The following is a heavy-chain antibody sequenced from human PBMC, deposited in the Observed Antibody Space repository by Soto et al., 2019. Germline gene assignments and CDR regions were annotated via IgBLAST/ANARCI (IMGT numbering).Heavy chain of an antibody. CDR3: ARDSVADARTANWWFDP. J-gene: IGHJ5*02. V-gene: IGHV1-18*01. Sequence: QVQLVQSGAEVKKPGASVRVSCKASGFTFINYGISWVRQAPGQGLEWMGWISASNGKTNYAVKVQDRVIMTTDASTNVAYMELRSLRSDDTAVYYCARDSVADARTANWWFDPWGQGTQVTVSS. CDR1: GFTFINYG. D-gene: IGHD1-1*01. CDR2: ISASNGKT.